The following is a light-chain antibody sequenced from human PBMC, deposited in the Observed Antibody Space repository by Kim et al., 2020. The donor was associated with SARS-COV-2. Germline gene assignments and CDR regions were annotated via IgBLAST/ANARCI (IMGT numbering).Light chain of an antibody. CDR2: EGAGGSVG. J-gene: IGLJ1*01. V-gene: IGLV9-49*01. CDR3: GIDLGSGNKFVYV. Sequence: QAVVTQPRSASASLGASVTLTCTLTSDYCNYIVDWYHQRPGKGPRFLMREGAGGSVGSTGDGIPDRLSVLCSGLNRYLSISNIQEEDEGDYHCGIDLGSGNKFVYVVGTGTKVTVL. CDR1: SDYCNYI.